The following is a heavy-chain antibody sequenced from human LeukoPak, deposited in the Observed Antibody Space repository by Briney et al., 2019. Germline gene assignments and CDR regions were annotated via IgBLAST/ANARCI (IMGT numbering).Heavy chain of an antibody. CDR1: GGSISNKKYY. CDR3: ARHGYCSSTSRLYYYYYGMDV. V-gene: IGHV4-39*01. D-gene: IGHD2-2*03. Sequence: NPSETLSLTCTVSGGSISNKKYYWGWIRQPPGKGLEWIGTVHYSGSTYYSPSLKSRVTISVDTSKNQFSLKLSSVTAADTAVYYCARHGYCSSTSRLYYYYYGMDVWGQGTTVTVSS. CDR2: VHYSGST. J-gene: IGHJ6*02.